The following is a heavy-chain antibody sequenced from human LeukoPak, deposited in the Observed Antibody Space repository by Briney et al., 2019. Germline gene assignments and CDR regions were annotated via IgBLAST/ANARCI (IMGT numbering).Heavy chain of an antibody. V-gene: IGHV3-30-3*01. Sequence: GGSLRLSCAASGFTFSSYAMHWVRQAPGKGLEWVAVISYDGSNKYYADSVKGRFTISRDNSKNTLYLQMNSLRAEDTAVYYCARGEVGAPRTKSWGRASEEDYWGQGTLVTVSS. J-gene: IGHJ4*02. D-gene: IGHD1-26*01. CDR1: GFTFSSYA. CDR2: ISYDGSNK. CDR3: ARGEVGAPRTKSWGRASEEDY.